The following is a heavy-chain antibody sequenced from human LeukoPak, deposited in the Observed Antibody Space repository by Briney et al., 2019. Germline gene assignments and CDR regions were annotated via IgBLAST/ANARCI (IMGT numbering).Heavy chain of an antibody. CDR2: INSDGINT. CDR3: ARDLGQYYDTSDNWFDP. V-gene: IGHV3-74*01. J-gene: IGHJ5*02. D-gene: IGHD3-22*01. Sequence: GGALRLSCAASGFILSTYWMHWVRQVPGKGLVWVSRINSDGINTSYADSVKGRFTISRDNAKNTLNLQMNSLRAGDTAVYYCARDLGQYYDTSDNWFDPWGQGTLVTVSS. CDR1: GFILSTYW.